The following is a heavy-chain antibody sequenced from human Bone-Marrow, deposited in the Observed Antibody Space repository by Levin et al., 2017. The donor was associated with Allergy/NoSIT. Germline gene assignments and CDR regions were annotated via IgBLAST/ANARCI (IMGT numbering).Heavy chain of an antibody. Sequence: GGSLRLSCAASGFTFSSYWMHWVRQAPGKGLVWVSRINSDGSSTSYADSVKGRFTISRDNAKNTLYLQMNSLRAEDTAVYYCARDFLMKATDILRGHGGSFDYWGQGTLVTVSS. J-gene: IGHJ4*02. CDR3: ARDFLMKATDILRGHGGSFDY. D-gene: IGHD5-24*01. CDR2: INSDGSST. CDR1: GFTFSSYW. V-gene: IGHV3-74*01.